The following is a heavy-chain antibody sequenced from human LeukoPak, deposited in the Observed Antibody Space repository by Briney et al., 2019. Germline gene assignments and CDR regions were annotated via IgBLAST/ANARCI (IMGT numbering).Heavy chain of an antibody. D-gene: IGHD6-19*01. J-gene: IGHJ4*02. Sequence: ASVKVSFKASGYTFTIYGISWVRQAPGQGGEWMGWISAYNGNTNYAQKLQGRVTMTTDTSTSTAYMELRSLRSDDTAVYYCARGRAVAHFDYWGQGTLVTVSS. CDR2: ISAYNGNT. V-gene: IGHV1-18*01. CDR3: ARGRAVAHFDY. CDR1: GYTFTIYG.